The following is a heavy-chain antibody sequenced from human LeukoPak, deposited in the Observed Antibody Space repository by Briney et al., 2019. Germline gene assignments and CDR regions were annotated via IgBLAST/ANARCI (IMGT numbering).Heavy chain of an antibody. Sequence: GGSLRLSCAASGFTFSTYWMTWVRQAPGKGLEWVASIKGDGRDYFHVDSVKGRFTISRDNAKNSLSLQMNSLRAEDTAVYFCARVSSTRGFDFWGQGTLVTVSP. V-gene: IGHV3-7*01. CDR1: GFTFSTYW. CDR2: IKGDGRDY. J-gene: IGHJ4*02. CDR3: ARVSSTRGFDF.